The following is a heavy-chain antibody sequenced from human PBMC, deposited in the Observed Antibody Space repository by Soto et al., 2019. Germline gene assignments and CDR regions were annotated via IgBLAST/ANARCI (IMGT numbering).Heavy chain of an antibody. CDR1: GFTFGDSY. D-gene: IGHD2-15*01. Sequence: GGSLRLSCAGSGFTFGDSYMSWIRQAPGKGLEWLSYISPGSRYPAYADSVKGRFTISRDNAKRSLYLQMMSLTAEDTAIYYCGRGGGGGLFDPWRQGTMVGVSS. J-gene: IGHJ6*01. CDR3: GRGGGGGLFDP. CDR2: ISPGSRYP. V-gene: IGHV3-11*06.